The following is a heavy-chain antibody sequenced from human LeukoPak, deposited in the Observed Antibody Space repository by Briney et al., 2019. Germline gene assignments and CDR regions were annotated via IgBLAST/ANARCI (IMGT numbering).Heavy chain of an antibody. Sequence: SETLSLTCTVSGGSISSYYWSWIRQPPGKGLEWIGYIYYSGSTNYNPSLKSRVTISVDTSKNQFSLKLSSVTAADTAVYYCARHYGDYNYFDHWGQGTLVTVSS. CDR2: IYYSGST. V-gene: IGHV4-59*08. CDR1: GGSISSYY. J-gene: IGHJ4*02. D-gene: IGHD4-17*01. CDR3: ARHYGDYNYFDH.